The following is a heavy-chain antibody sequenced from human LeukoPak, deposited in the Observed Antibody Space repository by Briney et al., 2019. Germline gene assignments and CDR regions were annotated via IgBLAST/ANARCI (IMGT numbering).Heavy chain of an antibody. V-gene: IGHV3-23*01. CDR1: GFTFSNYG. Sequence: GGSLRLSCAASGFTFSNYGMSWVRQAPGKGLEWVSSISGNGINTYYEDSVKGRFTVSRDNSKNTLFLHMNTLRAEDTAIYYCAKDRTVGASYWYFDLWGRGTLVTVSS. D-gene: IGHD1-26*01. CDR3: AKDRTVGASYWYFDL. CDR2: ISGNGINT. J-gene: IGHJ2*01.